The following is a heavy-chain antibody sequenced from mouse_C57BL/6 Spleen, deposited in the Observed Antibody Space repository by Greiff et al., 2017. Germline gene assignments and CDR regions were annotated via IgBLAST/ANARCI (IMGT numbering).Heavy chain of an antibody. CDR1: GFTFSSYG. J-gene: IGHJ4*01. CDR3: ARPDPAAMDY. CDR2: ISSGGSYT. V-gene: IGHV5-6*01. Sequence: EVQVVESGGDLVKPGGSLKLSCAASGFTFSSYGMSWVRQTPDKRLEWVATISSGGSYTYYPDSVTGRFTISRDNAKNTLYLQMSSLKSEDTAMYYGARPDPAAMDYWGQGTSVTVSS.